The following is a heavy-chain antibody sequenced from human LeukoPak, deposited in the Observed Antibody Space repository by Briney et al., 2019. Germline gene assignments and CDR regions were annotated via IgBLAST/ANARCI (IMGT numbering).Heavy chain of an antibody. J-gene: IGHJ4*02. D-gene: IGHD5-24*01. CDR3: ARHGEMAVITHLDY. Sequence: SETLSLTCSVSGVSISSTTYYWAWIRQPPGKGLEWIGTIYYTGSTYYNPSLKSRVTISVDTSKNQFSLKLIPVTAADTAVYYCARHGEMAVITHLDYWGQGTLVTVSS. CDR1: GVSISSTTYY. CDR2: IYYTGST. V-gene: IGHV4-39*01.